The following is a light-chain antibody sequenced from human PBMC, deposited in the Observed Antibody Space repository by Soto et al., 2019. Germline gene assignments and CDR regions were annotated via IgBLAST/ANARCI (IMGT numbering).Light chain of an antibody. CDR3: CSYAGSNVV. CDR2: DVS. Sequence: QSALTQPRSVSGSPGQSATISCTGTSSDVGLYNYVSWYQQHPGKAPKLMIYDVSKRPSGVPDRFSGSKSGNTASLTISGLQAEDEADYYCCSYAGSNVVFGGGTKLTVL. J-gene: IGLJ3*02. CDR1: SSDVGLYNY. V-gene: IGLV2-11*01.